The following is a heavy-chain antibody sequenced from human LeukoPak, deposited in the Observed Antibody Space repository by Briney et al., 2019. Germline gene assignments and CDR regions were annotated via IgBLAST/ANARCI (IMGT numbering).Heavy chain of an antibody. V-gene: IGHV3-15*01. D-gene: IGHD1-26*01. J-gene: IGHJ4*02. Sequence: GGSLRLSCAASGFTFSNAWMSWVRQAPGKGLEWVGRIKSKTDGGTTDYAAPVKGRFTISRDDSKNTLYLQTNSLKTEDTAVYYCTTELVGATESIPRGYWGQGTLVTVSS. CDR1: GFTFSNAW. CDR3: TTELVGATESIPRGY. CDR2: IKSKTDGGTT.